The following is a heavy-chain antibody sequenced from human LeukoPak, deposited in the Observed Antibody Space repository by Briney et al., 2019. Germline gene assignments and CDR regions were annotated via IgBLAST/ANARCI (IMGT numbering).Heavy chain of an antibody. V-gene: IGHV3-48*02. J-gene: IGHJ6*02. Sequence: GGSLRLSCAASGFSFSTYSMNWVRQAPGKGLEWVSHISSSISSIHYADSVRGRFTISRDNAKNSLYLQVNSPRDEDTAVYYCARAFYGDYGMDVWGQGTTVTVSS. CDR2: ISSSISSI. CDR3: ARAFYGDYGMDV. D-gene: IGHD4-17*01. CDR1: GFSFSTYS.